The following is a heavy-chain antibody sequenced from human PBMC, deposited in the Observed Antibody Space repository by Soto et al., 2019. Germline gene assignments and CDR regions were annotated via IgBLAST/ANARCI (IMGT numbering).Heavy chain of an antibody. D-gene: IGHD4-17*01. V-gene: IGHV1-69*13. Sequence: SVKVSCKASGGTFSSYAISWVRQAPGQGLEWMGGIIPIFGTANYAQKFQGRVTITADESTSTAYMELSSLRSEDTAVYYCARGYGNYGGNSDYYYYGMDVWGQGTTVTVSS. CDR1: GGTFSSYA. CDR2: IIPIFGTA. J-gene: IGHJ6*02. CDR3: ARGYGNYGGNSDYYYYGMDV.